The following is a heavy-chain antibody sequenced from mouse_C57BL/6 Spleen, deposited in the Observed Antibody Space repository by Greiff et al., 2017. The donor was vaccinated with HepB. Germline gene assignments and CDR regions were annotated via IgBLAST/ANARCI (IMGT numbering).Heavy chain of an antibody. V-gene: IGHV6-3*01. Sequence: EVKLMESGGGLVQPGGSMKLSCVASGFTFSNYWMNWVRQSPEKGLEWVAQIRLKSDNYATHYAESVKGRFTISRDDSKSSVYLQMNNLRAEDTGIYYCTRLRDAMDYWGQGTSVTVSS. J-gene: IGHJ4*01. CDR1: GFTFSNYW. D-gene: IGHD2-4*01. CDR2: IRLKSDNYAT. CDR3: TRLRDAMDY.